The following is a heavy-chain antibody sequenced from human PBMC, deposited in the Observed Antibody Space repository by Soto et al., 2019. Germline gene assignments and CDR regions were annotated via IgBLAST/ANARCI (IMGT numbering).Heavy chain of an antibody. CDR3: ARDLALTGYYAKRYYYYYGMDV. Sequence: SETLSLTCTVSGGSISSGGYYWSWIRQHPGKGLEWIGYIYYSGSTYYNPSLKSRVTISVDTSKNQFSLKLSSVTAADTAVYYCARDLALTGYYAKRYYYYYGMDVWGQGTTVTVSS. V-gene: IGHV4-31*03. CDR1: GGSISSGGYY. J-gene: IGHJ6*02. CDR2: IYYSGST. D-gene: IGHD3-9*01.